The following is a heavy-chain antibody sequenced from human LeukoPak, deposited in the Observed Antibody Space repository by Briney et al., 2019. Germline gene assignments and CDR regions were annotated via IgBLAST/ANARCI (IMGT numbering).Heavy chain of an antibody. CDR3: ARPSSISWLAFDI. J-gene: IGHJ3*02. Sequence: SETLSLTCTVSGGSISSYYWSWIRQPPGKGLEWIGYIYYSGSTNYNPSLKSRVTISVDTSKNQFSLKLSSVTAADAAVYYCARPSSISWLAFDIWGPGTMVTVSS. D-gene: IGHD6-13*01. CDR2: IYYSGST. CDR1: GGSISSYY. V-gene: IGHV4-59*01.